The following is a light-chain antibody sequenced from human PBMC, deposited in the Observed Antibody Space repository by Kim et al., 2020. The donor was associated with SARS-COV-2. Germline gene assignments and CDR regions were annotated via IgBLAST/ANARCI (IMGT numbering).Light chain of an antibody. V-gene: IGKV1-39*01. CDR3: QQSYSTPIT. CDR2: FAS. J-gene: IGKJ4*01. Sequence: SVGGRVTITCRARQSISGSYLSWYQQKPGKAPKLLIYFASTLQSGVPSRFSGSASGTDFTLTINSLQPEDFATYYCQQSYSTPITFGGGTKVEIK. CDR1: QSISGSY.